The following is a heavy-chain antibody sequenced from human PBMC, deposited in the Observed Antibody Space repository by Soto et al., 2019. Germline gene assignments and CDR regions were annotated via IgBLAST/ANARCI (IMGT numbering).Heavy chain of an antibody. CDR1: GFTFSNHA. V-gene: IGHV3-33*01. J-gene: IGHJ6*02. D-gene: IGHD6-13*01. CDR3: ARDGQQLAPYALDV. CDR2: IWYDGSNK. Sequence: QVQLVESGGGVVQPGTSLRLSCTTSGFTFSNHAMHWVRQAPGKGLEWVAQIWYDGSNKYYADSVKGRFTISRDNSRNMVDVQTNSLRVEDTAVYYCARDGQQLAPYALDVWGQGTSVTVSS.